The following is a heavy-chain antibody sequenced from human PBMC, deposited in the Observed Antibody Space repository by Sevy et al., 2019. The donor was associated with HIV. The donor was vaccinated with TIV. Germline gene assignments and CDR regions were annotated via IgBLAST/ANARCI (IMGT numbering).Heavy chain of an antibody. CDR2: IDPSDSYT. Sequence: GESLKISCKGSGYSFTSYWISWVRQMPGKGLEWMGRIDPSDSYTNYSPSFQGHVTIPADKSISTAYLQWSSLKASDTAMYYCARSFRLRSAGITTTTTKYYYGMDVWGQGTTVTVSS. CDR3: ARSFRLRSAGITTTTTKYYYGMDV. V-gene: IGHV5-10-1*01. J-gene: IGHJ6*02. D-gene: IGHD3-22*01. CDR1: GYSFTSYW.